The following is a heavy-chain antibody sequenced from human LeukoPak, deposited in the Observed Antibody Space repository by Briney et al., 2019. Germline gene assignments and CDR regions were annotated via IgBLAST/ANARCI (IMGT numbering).Heavy chain of an antibody. CDR3: ARGSHRDGSAFDI. Sequence: PGGSLTLSCAASGFTFSSYSMNWVRQAPGKGLEWVASISSSSSYIYYADSVKGRFTISRDNAKNSLYLQMNSLRAEDTAVYYCARGSHRDGSAFDIWGQGTMVTVSS. CDR1: GFTFSSYS. CDR2: ISSSSSYI. D-gene: IGHD5-24*01. V-gene: IGHV3-21*01. J-gene: IGHJ3*02.